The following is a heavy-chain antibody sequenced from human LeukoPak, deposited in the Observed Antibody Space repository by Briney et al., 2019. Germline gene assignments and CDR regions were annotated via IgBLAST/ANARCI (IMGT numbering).Heavy chain of an antibody. CDR1: GFTFDDYV. CDR3: ARVVIDAFDI. Sequence: PGGSLRLSCAASGFTFDDYVMSRVRQAPGKGLEWVSGINWNGGSTGYGDSVKGRFTISRDNARNSLYLQMNSLRAEDTALYYCARVVIDAFDIWGQGTKVTVSS. CDR2: INWNGGST. D-gene: IGHD3-22*01. V-gene: IGHV3-20*04. J-gene: IGHJ3*02.